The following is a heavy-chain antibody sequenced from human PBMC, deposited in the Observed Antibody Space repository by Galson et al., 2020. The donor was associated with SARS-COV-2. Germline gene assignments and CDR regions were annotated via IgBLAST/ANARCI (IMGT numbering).Heavy chain of an antibody. V-gene: IGHV1-8*01. CDR3: ARGSGPIDY. J-gene: IGHJ4*02. CDR1: GYTFTNYD. CDR2: MNPYSGNT. Sequence: GESLKISCETSGYTFTNYDITWVRQATGQGPEWMGWMNPYSGNTGYAQKFQGRVTMTRDTSITTAYMELSSLTFEDTAVYYCARGSGPIDYWGQGTLVTVSS.